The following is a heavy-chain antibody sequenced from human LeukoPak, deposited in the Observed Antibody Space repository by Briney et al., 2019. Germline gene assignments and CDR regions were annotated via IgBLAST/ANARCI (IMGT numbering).Heavy chain of an antibody. J-gene: IGHJ4*02. CDR3: ARGPAFDY. CDR1: GSSISSYY. V-gene: IGHV4-59*01. CDR2: IYYSGST. Sequence: SETLSLTCTVSGSSISSYYWSWIRQPPGKGLEWIGYIYYSGSTNYNPSLKSRVTISVDTSKNQFSLKLSSVTAADTAVYYCARGPAFDYWGQGTLVTASS.